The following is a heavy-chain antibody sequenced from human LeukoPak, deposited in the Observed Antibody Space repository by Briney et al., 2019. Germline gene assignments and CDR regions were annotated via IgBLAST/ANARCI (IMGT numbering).Heavy chain of an antibody. CDR3: ARNLSQGIAVADADY. D-gene: IGHD6-19*01. Sequence: GESLKISCEGSGYTFTNYWIGWVRQMPGEGLEWMGIIYPGDSDTRYSPSFQGQVTISADKSINTAYLQWSSLKASDTAMYYCARNLSQGIAVADADYCGQGTLVTVSS. V-gene: IGHV5-51*01. J-gene: IGHJ4*02. CDR2: IYPGDSDT. CDR1: GYTFTNYW.